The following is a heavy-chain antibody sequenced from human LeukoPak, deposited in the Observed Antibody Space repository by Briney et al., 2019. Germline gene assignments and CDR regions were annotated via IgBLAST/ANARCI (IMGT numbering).Heavy chain of an antibody. CDR1: GFTFSSYA. J-gene: IGHJ4*02. CDR2: ISYDGSNK. Sequence: GRSLRLSCAASGFTFSSYAMHWVRQAPGKGLEWVAVISYDGSNKYYADSVKGRFTISRDNSKNTLYLQMNSLRVEDTAVYYCAKVISYYYDSSVFPYFDYWGQGTLVTVSS. V-gene: IGHV3-30-3*01. D-gene: IGHD3-22*01. CDR3: AKVISYYYDSSVFPYFDY.